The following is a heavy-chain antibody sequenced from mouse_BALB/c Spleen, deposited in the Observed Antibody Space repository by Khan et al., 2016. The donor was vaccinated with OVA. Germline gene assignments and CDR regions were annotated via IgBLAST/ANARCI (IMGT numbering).Heavy chain of an antibody. J-gene: IGHJ2*01. Sequence: EVQLQESGPGLVKPSQSLSLTCTVTGYSITSDYAWNWIRPFPGNKLEWMGFISYSGNTNYNPSLKSRISITRDTSKNQFFLQLNSVTTEDTATYYGARVYGGDFDYWGQGTTLTVSS. D-gene: IGHD1-1*01. CDR3: ARVYGGDFDY. V-gene: IGHV3-2*02. CDR2: ISYSGNT. CDR1: GYSITSDYA.